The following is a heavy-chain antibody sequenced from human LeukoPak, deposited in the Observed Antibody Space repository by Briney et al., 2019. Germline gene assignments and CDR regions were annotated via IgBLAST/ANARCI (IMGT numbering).Heavy chain of an antibody. CDR1: GFTFSSHG. D-gene: IGHD5-24*01. V-gene: IGHV3-33*01. CDR2: IWYDGSHR. J-gene: IGHJ4*02. CDR3: VRDNAAADGALDY. Sequence: GGSLRLSCVASGFTFSSHGMHWVRQAPGKGLEGVAGIWYDGSHRYYPDSVKGRFTISRDNSKNTLSLQMDSLRVDDTAVYYCVRDNAAADGALDYWGQGSLVTVSS.